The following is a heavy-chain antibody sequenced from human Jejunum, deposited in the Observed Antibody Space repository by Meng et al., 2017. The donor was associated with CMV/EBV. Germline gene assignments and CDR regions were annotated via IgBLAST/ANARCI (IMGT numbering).Heavy chain of an antibody. Sequence: QAQLVQSGGEVKKPGASVKVSCKASGYTLTNYGITWVRQAPGQGLEWMGWINAYNGDTNYAQTLQGRVTMTTDTSTSTAYMELRSLRSDDTAVYYCARASRVLVGFDYWGQGTLVTASS. CDR3: ARASRVLVGFDY. J-gene: IGHJ4*02. V-gene: IGHV1-18*01. CDR2: INAYNGDT. CDR1: GYTLTNYG. D-gene: IGHD1-26*01.